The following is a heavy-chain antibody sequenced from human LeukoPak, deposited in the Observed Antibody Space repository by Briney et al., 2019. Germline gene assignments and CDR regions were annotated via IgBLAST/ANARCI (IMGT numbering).Heavy chain of an antibody. D-gene: IGHD3-3*01. V-gene: IGHV3-33*06. Sequence: PGRSLRLSCAASGFTFSSYVMHWVRQAPGKGLEWVAVIWYDGSNKYYADSVKGRFTISRDNSKNTLYLQMNSLRAEDTAVYYCAKQPQGSGYLDVWGKGTTVTVSS. CDR2: IWYDGSNK. CDR1: GFTFSSYV. CDR3: AKQPQGSGYLDV. J-gene: IGHJ6*04.